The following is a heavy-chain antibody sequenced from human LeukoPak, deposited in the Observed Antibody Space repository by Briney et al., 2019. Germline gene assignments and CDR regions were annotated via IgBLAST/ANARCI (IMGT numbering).Heavy chain of an antibody. D-gene: IGHD6-19*01. CDR1: GFTFSSYS. CDR2: ISSSSSYI. J-gene: IGHJ6*02. V-gene: IGHV3-21*01. Sequence: GGSLRLSCAASGFTFSSYSMNWVRQAPGKGLEWVSSISSSSSYIYYADSVKGRFTISRDNAKNSLYLQMNSLRAEDTAVYYCAREERGDSSGWYYYYYYGMDVWGQGTTVTVSS. CDR3: AREERGDSSGWYYYYYYGMDV.